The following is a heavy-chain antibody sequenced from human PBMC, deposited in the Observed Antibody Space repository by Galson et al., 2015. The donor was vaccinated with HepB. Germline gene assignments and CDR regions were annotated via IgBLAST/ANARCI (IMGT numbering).Heavy chain of an antibody. D-gene: IGHD6-19*01. J-gene: IGHJ4*02. CDR1: GFSLSTSGMC. CDR2: IDWDDDK. Sequence: PALVKPTQTLTLTCTFSGFSLSTSGMCVSWIRQPPGKALEWLARIDWDDDKYYSTSLKTRLTISKDTSKNQVVLTMTNMDPVDTATYYCARIREGGYSSGWYADYWGQGTLVTVSS. CDR3: ARIREGGYSSGWYADY. V-gene: IGHV2-70*11.